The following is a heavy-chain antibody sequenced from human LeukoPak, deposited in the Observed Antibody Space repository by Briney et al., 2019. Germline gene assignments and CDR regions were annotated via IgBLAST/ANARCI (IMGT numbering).Heavy chain of an antibody. CDR3: AKGRTMIVVVPMDY. CDR2: ISGSGGST. J-gene: IGHJ4*02. V-gene: IGHV3-23*01. CDR1: GITFSSYA. Sequence: GGSLRLSCAASGITFSSYAMSWVRQAPGKGLEWVSAISGSGGSTYYADSVKGRFTISRDNSKNTLYLQMNSLRAEDTAVYYCAKGRTMIVVVPMDYWGQGTLVTVSS. D-gene: IGHD3-22*01.